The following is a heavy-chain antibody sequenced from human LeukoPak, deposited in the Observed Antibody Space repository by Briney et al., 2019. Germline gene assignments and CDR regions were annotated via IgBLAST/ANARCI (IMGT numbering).Heavy chain of an antibody. CDR2: IWYDGSNK. D-gene: IGHD2-15*01. Sequence: GGSLRLSCAASGFTFSSYGMHRVRQAPGKGLEWVAVIWYDGSNKYYADSVKGRFTISRDNSKNTLYLQMNSLRAEDTAVYYCARDGRSGGSDYFDYWGQGTLVTVSS. J-gene: IGHJ4*02. V-gene: IGHV3-33*01. CDR1: GFTFSSYG. CDR3: ARDGRSGGSDYFDY.